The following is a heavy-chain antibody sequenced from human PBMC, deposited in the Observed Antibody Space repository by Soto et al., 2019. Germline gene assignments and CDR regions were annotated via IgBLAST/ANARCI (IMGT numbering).Heavy chain of an antibody. D-gene: IGHD3-10*01. V-gene: IGHV3-33*01. CDR3: ARDPGFYGSGSYYNNWFDP. CDR2: IWYDGRNK. J-gene: IGHJ5*02. Sequence: GGSLRLSCAASGFTFSSYGMHWVRQAPGKGLEWVAVIWYDGRNKYYADSVKGRFTISRDNSKNTLYLQMNSLRAEDTAVYYCARDPGFYGSGSYYNNWFDPWGQGTLVTVSS. CDR1: GFTFSSYG.